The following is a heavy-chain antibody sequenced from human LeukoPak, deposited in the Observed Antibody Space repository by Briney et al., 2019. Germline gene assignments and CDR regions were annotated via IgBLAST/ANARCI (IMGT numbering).Heavy chain of an antibody. CDR1: GFTFSSNW. J-gene: IGHJ4*02. CDR3: ARNTSTLYKGFDY. V-gene: IGHV3-74*01. Sequence: YPGGSLRLSCAASGFTFSSNWMHWVRQAPGKGLVWVSRINGDGSSPSYADSVKGRFTISRDNAKNTLYLQMNSLRAEDTAVYYCARNTSTLYKGFDYWGQGTLVTVSS. CDR2: INGDGSSP. D-gene: IGHD2-2*01.